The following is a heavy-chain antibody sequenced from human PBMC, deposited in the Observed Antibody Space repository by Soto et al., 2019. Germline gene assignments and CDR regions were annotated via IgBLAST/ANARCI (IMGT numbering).Heavy chain of an antibody. CDR3: ARGPNYFDY. J-gene: IGHJ4*02. CDR1: GGSVGSGSYY. Sequence: PSETLPLTCTVSGGSVGSGSYYWSWIRQPPGKGLEWIGYIYYSGSTNYNPSLKSRVTISVDTSKNQFSLKLSSVTAADTAVYYCARGPNYFDYWGQGTLVTVSS. V-gene: IGHV4-61*01. CDR2: IYYSGST.